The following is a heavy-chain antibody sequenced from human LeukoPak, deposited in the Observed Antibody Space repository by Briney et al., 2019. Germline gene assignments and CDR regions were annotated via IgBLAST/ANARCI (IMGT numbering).Heavy chain of an antibody. J-gene: IGHJ3*02. V-gene: IGHV3-7*01. Sequence: GGSLRLSCAASGFTFSNYWMNWVRQAPGKGLEWVANIKQDGNEKYYVDSVKGRFTISRDNAKNSLYLQMNSLRAEDTAVYYCAKPITVSGATDGFDIWGQGTMVTVSS. CDR1: GFTFSNYW. D-gene: IGHD3-3*01. CDR3: AKPITVSGATDGFDI. CDR2: IKQDGNEK.